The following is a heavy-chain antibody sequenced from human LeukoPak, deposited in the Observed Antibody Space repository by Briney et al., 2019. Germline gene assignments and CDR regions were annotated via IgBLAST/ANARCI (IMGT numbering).Heavy chain of an antibody. CDR2: IYSGGDT. CDR1: GFTVSSNY. Sequence: GGSLRLSCAASGFTVSSNYMSWVRQAPGKGLEWVSVIYSGGDTYYADSVEGRFTISTDNSKNTLYLQMNSLRAEDTAVYYCARGIGSQLRSGWFDPRGQGTLVTVSS. CDR3: ARGIGSQLRSGWFDP. V-gene: IGHV3-66*01. J-gene: IGHJ5*02. D-gene: IGHD3-3*01.